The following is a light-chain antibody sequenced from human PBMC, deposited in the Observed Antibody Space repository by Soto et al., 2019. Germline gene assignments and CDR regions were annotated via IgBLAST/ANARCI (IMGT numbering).Light chain of an antibody. J-gene: IGLJ2*01. Sequence: QSVLTQPRSVSGSPGQSVTISCTGTSSDVGGYNYVSWYQQHPGKAPKLMIYEVSNRPSGVSNRFSGSKSGNKASLTISGLQAEDEAEYYCSSYTSSSTLVVFGGGTKLTVL. CDR1: SSDVGGYNY. V-gene: IGLV2-14*01. CDR2: EVS. CDR3: SSYTSSSTLVV.